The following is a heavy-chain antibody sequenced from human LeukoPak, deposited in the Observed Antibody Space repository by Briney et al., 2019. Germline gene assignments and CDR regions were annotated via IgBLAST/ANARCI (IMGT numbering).Heavy chain of an antibody. Sequence: PSETLSLTCTVSGGSISTYYWSWIRQPPGKGLEWIGYIYYTGSTNYNPSLQSRVTISVDTSKNQFSLKLSSVTAADTAVYYCAGGGQWLSFDYWGQGTLVTVSS. V-gene: IGHV4-59*01. D-gene: IGHD6-19*01. CDR3: AGGGQWLSFDY. CDR1: GGSISTYY. J-gene: IGHJ4*02. CDR2: IYYTGST.